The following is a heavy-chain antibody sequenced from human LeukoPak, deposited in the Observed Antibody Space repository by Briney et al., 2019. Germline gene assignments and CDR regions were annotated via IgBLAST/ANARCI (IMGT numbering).Heavy chain of an antibody. CDR3: AKGIAVAGTHIPYYYYYYGMDV. CDR1: GFTFSSYA. D-gene: IGHD6-19*01. Sequence: GGSLRLSCAASGFTFSSYAMSWVRQAPGKGLEWVSPISGSGGSTYYADSVKGRFTISRDNSKNTLYLQMNSLRAEDTAVYYCAKGIAVAGTHIPYYYYYYGMDVWGQGTTVTVSS. J-gene: IGHJ6*02. V-gene: IGHV3-23*01. CDR2: ISGSGGST.